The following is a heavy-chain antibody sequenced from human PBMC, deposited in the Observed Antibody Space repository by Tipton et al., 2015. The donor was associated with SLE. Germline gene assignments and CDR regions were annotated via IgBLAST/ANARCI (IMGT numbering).Heavy chain of an antibody. CDR1: GGSISSHY. D-gene: IGHD6-19*01. CDR2: IYYSGST. CDR3: ARDREAGYYYGMDV. V-gene: IGHV4-59*11. Sequence: TLSLTCTASGGSISSHYWSWIRQPPGKGLEWIGYIYYSGSTNYNPSLKSRVTISVDTSKNQFSLKLSSVTAADTAVYYCARDREAGYYYGMDVWGQGTTVTVSS. J-gene: IGHJ6*02.